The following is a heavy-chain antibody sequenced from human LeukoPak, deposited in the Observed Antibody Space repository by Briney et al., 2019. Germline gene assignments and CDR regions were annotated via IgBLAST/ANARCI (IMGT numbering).Heavy chain of an antibody. J-gene: IGHJ4*02. Sequence: GGSLRLSCAASGFTFSSYGMSWVRQSPGKGLEWVSAIIASGATTYHADSVKGRFTISRDNSKNTLYLQLNSLRVDDTAVYYCAKVATWTYFDSWGQGTLVTVSS. CDR3: AKVATWTYFDS. CDR2: IIASGATT. V-gene: IGHV3-23*01. D-gene: IGHD3/OR15-3a*01. CDR1: GFTFSSYG.